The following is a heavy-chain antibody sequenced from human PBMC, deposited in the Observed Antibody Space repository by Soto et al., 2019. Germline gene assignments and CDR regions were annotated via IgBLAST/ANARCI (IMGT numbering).Heavy chain of an antibody. J-gene: IGHJ5*02. CDR2: IYYSGST. V-gene: IGHV4-59*06. Sequence: SETLSLTCVVSGGSLSSYYWSWIRQPPGKGLEWIGYIYYSGSTYYNPSLKSRVTISVDTSKNQFSLKLSSVTAADTAVYYCARSVFPWGQGTLVTVSS. CDR1: GGSLSSYY. CDR3: ARSVFP.